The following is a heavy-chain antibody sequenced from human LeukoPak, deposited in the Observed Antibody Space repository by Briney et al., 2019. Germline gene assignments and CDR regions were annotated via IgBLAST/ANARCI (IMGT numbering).Heavy chain of an antibody. D-gene: IGHD6-13*01. CDR1: GYTFTSNY. V-gene: IGHV1-46*01. Sequence: ASVKVSCKAFGYTFTSNYMHWVRQAPGQGPEWMGVISPSGGSTTYAQKFQGRVTLTRDMSTSTDYLELSSLRSEDTAVYYCARGNGSSSWYDYYYYYMDVWGKGTTVTVSS. J-gene: IGHJ6*03. CDR2: ISPSGGST. CDR3: ARGNGSSSWYDYYYYYMDV.